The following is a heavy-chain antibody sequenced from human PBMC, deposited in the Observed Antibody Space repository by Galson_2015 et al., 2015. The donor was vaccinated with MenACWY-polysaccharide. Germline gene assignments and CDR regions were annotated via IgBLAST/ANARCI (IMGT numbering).Heavy chain of an antibody. Sequence: SVKVSCKASEYTFTSYDINWVRQAPGQGLEWMGWMNPNSANTGYGKKFQGRVTMTRNTSMSTAYMELSSLRFEDTAVYYCARGGAARLGWYFDLWGRGTLVTVSS. CDR2: MNPNSANT. V-gene: IGHV1-8*01. J-gene: IGHJ2*01. CDR3: ARGGAARLGWYFDL. CDR1: EYTFTSYD. D-gene: IGHD6-6*01.